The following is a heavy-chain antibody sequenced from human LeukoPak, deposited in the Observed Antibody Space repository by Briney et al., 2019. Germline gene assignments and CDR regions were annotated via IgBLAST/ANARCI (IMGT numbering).Heavy chain of an antibody. CDR2: LNPRSGAT. D-gene: IGHD5-12*01. V-gene: IGHV1-2*02. CDR1: GYTFVDYY. Sequence: ASVKVSCKASGYTFVDYYLYWVRQAPGQGLEWMGWLNPRSGATNYAQKFQARVTMTRDTSINTAYMELSRLRSDDTAVYYCARDHRRGSTGYDMPADWGQGTLVSVSS. CDR3: ARDHRRGSTGYDMPAD. J-gene: IGHJ4*02.